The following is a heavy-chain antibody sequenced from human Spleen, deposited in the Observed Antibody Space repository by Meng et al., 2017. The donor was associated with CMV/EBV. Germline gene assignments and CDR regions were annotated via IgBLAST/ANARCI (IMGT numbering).Heavy chain of an antibody. CDR3: AKASGSYHGYFDY. CDR2: ISWNSITK. D-gene: IGHD1-26*01. J-gene: IGHJ4*02. V-gene: IGHV3-9*01. Sequence: SLKISCAASGFTFDDYAMHWVRQTPGKGLEWVSGISWNSITKEYADSVKGRLTISRDNAKNSPYLQMNSLRAEDTALYYCAKASGSYHGYFDYWGQGTLVTVSS. CDR1: GFTFDDYA.